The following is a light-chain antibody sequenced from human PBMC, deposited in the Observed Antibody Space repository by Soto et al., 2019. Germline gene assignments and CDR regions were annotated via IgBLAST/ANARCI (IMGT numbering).Light chain of an antibody. V-gene: IGLV1-47*01. CDR2: RNN. J-gene: IGLJ1*01. CDR3: AAWDDSLSGYV. Sequence: QSVLTQPPSASGTPGQRVTISCSGSSPNIGSNYVYWYHQLPGTAPKLLIYRNNQRPSGVPDRFSGSKSGTSASLAISGLRSEDEADYYCAAWDDSLSGYVFGTGTKLTVL. CDR1: SPNIGSNY.